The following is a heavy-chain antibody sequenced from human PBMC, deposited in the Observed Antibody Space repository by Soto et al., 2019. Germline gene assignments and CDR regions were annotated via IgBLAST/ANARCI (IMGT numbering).Heavy chain of an antibody. CDR1: GGSISSGDYY. CDR3: ARHRDCSGGSCYPGYGMDV. V-gene: IGHV4-30-4*01. CDR2: IYYSGST. J-gene: IGHJ6*02. Sequence: QVQLQESGPGLVKPSQTLSLTCTVSGGSISSGDYYWSWMRQPPGKGLEWIGYIYYSGSTYYNPSLKSRVTISVDTSKNQFSLKLSSVTAADTAVYYCARHRDCSGGSCYPGYGMDVWGQGTTVTVSS. D-gene: IGHD2-15*01.